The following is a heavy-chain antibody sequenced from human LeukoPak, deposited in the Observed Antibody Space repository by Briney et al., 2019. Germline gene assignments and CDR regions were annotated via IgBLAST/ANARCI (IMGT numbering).Heavy chain of an antibody. CDR1: GFTLTNFD. V-gene: IGHV1-18*01. D-gene: IGHD2-21*02. CDR2: ISGYNGNT. Sequence: ASVKVSCKASGFTLTNFDINWVRQAPGQELEWMGWISGYNGNTNYAQNLQGRVTMTTDTSTSTAYMELRSLRSDDTAVYYCARGLGVVTAQSEQPKPRYFDLWGRGTQVTVSS. J-gene: IGHJ2*01. CDR3: ARGLGVVTAQSEQPKPRYFDL.